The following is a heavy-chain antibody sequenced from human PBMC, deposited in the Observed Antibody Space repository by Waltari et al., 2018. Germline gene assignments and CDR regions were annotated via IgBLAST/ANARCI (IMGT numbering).Heavy chain of an antibody. CDR1: GYTFTGYY. CDR2: INPNTGYT. J-gene: IGHJ4*02. D-gene: IGHD2-2*01. V-gene: IGHV1-2*06. Sequence: QVQLVQSGAEVKKPGASVKVSCKASGYTFTGYYIHWVRQAPGQGLEWMGRINPNTGYTKYAQKFQDRVTMTRDTSISTAYMDLTSLTSDDSAVFYCARSCGDTSCPLDFDYWGQGTLVTVSS. CDR3: ARSCGDTSCPLDFDY.